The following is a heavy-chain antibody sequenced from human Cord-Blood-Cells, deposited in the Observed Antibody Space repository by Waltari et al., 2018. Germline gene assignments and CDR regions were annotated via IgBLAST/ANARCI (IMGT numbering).Heavy chain of an antibody. Sequence: QVQLQQWGAGLLKPSETLSLTCAVYGGSFSGYYWSWIRQPPGKGLEWIGEINQSGSTNYNPSLKSRVTISVDTSKNQFSLKLSSVTAADTAVYYCAGADPRSYCGGDCSYYFDYWGQGTLVTVSS. J-gene: IGHJ4*02. D-gene: IGHD2-21*01. CDR2: INQSGST. CDR3: AGADPRSYCGGDCSYYFDY. V-gene: IGHV4-34*01. CDR1: GGSFSGYY.